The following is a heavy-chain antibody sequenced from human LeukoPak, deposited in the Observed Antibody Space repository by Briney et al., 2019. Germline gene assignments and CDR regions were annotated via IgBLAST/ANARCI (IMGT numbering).Heavy chain of an antibody. CDR3: AKEYYDILTGYYQAYYYYYYMDV. CDR1: GGSISSYY. Sequence: SQTLSLTCTVSGGSISSYYWSWIRQPPGKGLEWIGDIYYSGSTNYNPSLKSRVTISVDTSKNQFSLKLSSVTAADTAVYYCAKEYYDILTGYYQAYYYYYYMDVWGKGTTVTISS. V-gene: IGHV4-59*01. CDR2: IYYSGST. J-gene: IGHJ6*03. D-gene: IGHD3-9*01.